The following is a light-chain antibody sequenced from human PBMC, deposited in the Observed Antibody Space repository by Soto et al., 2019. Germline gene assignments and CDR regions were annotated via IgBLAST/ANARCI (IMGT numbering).Light chain of an antibody. CDR2: EVS. CDR3: SSHTSSGTRV. CDR1: SSDVGGHNY. V-gene: IGLV2-14*03. Sequence: QSVLTQRASVSGSPGQSITISCTGTSSDVGGHNYVSWYQQHPGKAPKLMIYEVSNRPSGVSNRFSGSKSGNTASLTISGLQAEDEADYYCSSHTSSGTRVFGGGTKLTVL. J-gene: IGLJ3*02.